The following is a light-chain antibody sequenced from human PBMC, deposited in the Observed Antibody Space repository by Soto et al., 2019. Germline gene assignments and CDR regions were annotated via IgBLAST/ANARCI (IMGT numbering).Light chain of an antibody. CDR2: GAF. Sequence: AIQMTQSPSSLSASVGARRTITCRASQDVRNYVGWYQQKPGKAPKFLIYGAFSLETGIPSRFSGSGYGTEFTLTINSLLPEDFATYFCLQDYSWPWTFGQGTKVEV. J-gene: IGKJ1*01. CDR3: LQDYSWPWT. CDR1: QDVRNY. V-gene: IGKV1-6*01.